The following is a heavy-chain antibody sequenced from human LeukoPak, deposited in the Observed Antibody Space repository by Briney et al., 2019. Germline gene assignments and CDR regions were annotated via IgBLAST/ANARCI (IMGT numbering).Heavy chain of an antibody. V-gene: IGHV3-30-3*01. Sequence: GGSLRLSCAASGFTFSSYAMHWVRQAPGKGLEWVAVISYDGSNKYYADSVKGRFTISRDNSKNTLYLQMNSLRAEDTAVYYCARDGNGLYGANDAFDIWGQGTMVTVSS. CDR3: ARDGNGLYGANDAFDI. J-gene: IGHJ3*02. CDR1: GFTFSSYA. CDR2: ISYDGSNK. D-gene: IGHD4-23*01.